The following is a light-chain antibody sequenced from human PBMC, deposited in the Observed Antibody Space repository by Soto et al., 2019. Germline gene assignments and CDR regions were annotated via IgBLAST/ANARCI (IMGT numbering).Light chain of an antibody. Sequence: DIQMTQSPSSLSASVGDRVIITCRASQRIRTYLNWYQQKPGEAPKLLIYVTSNLQSGVPPRFSGSGSGTDFTLSINGLQPEDFATYYCQQTYSSPRTFGHGTKVDIK. J-gene: IGKJ1*01. CDR1: QRIRTY. V-gene: IGKV1-39*01. CDR2: VTS. CDR3: QQTYSSPRT.